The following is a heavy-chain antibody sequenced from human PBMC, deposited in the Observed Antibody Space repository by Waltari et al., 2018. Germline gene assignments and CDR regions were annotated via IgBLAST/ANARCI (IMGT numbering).Heavy chain of an antibody. Sequence: QVQLVESGGGVVQPGRSLRLSCAASGFTFSSYAMHWVRQAPGKGLGWVAVISYDGSNKYYADSVKGRFTISRDNSKNTLYLQMNSLRAEDTAVYYCARDVGSITMRPHPLDYWGQGTLVTVSS. V-gene: IGHV3-30-3*01. CDR3: ARDVGSITMRPHPLDY. D-gene: IGHD3-10*01. J-gene: IGHJ4*02. CDR1: GFTFSSYA. CDR2: ISYDGSNK.